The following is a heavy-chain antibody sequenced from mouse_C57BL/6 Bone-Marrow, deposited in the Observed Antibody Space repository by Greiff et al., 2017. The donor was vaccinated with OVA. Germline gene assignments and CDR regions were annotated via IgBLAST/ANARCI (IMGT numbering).Heavy chain of an antibody. V-gene: IGHV1-55*01. D-gene: IGHD4-1*02. Sequence: QVQLQQPGAELVKPGASVKMSCKASGYTFTSYWITWVKQRPGQGLEWIGDIYPGSGSTNYNEKFKSKATLTVDTSSSTAYMQLSSLTSEDSAVYYCARPQLGRGVFDYWGQGTTLTVSS. CDR3: ARPQLGRGVFDY. CDR2: IYPGSGST. J-gene: IGHJ2*01. CDR1: GYTFTSYW.